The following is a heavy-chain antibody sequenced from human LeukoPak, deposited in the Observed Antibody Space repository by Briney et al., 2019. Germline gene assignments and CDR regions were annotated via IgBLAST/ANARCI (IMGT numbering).Heavy chain of an antibody. CDR1: RGSIRTYY. CDR3: ARNMLPAAKGAFDI. V-gene: IGHV4-59*12. Sequence: SETLSLTCTVSRGSIRTYYWSWIRQSPGKGLEWIGYIYDSGTTKYNPSLESRVTISVDTSKNQFSLKLSSVTAADTAVYYCARNMLPAAKGAFDIWGQGTLVTVSS. J-gene: IGHJ3*02. CDR2: IYDSGTT. D-gene: IGHD2-2*01.